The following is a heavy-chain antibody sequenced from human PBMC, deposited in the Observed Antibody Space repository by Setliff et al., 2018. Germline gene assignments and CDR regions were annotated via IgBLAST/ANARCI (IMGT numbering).Heavy chain of an antibody. CDR1: GFTVRSYY. J-gene: IGHJ6*02. CDR3: ARDVDYSRPEYYYGMDV. D-gene: IGHD4-4*01. V-gene: IGHV3-48*04. CDR2: ISSSSSTI. Sequence: PGGSLRLSCAASGFTVRSYYMNWVRQAPGKGLEWVSYISSSSSTIYYADSVKGRFTISRGNAKNSLYLQMNSLRAEDTAVYYCARDVDYSRPEYYYGMDVWGQGTTVTVS.